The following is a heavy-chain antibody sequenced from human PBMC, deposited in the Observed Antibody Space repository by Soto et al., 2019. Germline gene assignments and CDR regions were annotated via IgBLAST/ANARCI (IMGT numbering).Heavy chain of an antibody. CDR3: AKDSGYNYGYFRWFDP. V-gene: IGHV4-59*01. D-gene: IGHD5-18*01. Sequence: SSETLSLTCTASAGSISTYYWSCIRQPPGRGLEWIGQIFYSGSTNYNPALKSRVTISVDTSKSQFSLKLSSVTAADTAVYYCAKDSGYNYGYFRWFDPWGQGTLVT. J-gene: IGHJ5*02. CDR2: IFYSGST. CDR1: AGSISTYY.